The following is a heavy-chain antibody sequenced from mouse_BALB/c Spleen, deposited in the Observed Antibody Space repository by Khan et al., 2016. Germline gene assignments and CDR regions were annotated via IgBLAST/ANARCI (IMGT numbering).Heavy chain of an antibody. V-gene: IGHV1-80*01. CDR2: IYPGDGDT. J-gene: IGHJ3*01. D-gene: IGHD2-14*01. Sequence: QVQLQQSGAELVRPGSSVKISCKASSYAFSGYWMNWVKQRPGQGLEWIGQIYPGDGDTNYNGKFKGKATLTADKSSSTAYMQLSSLTSEDSAVYFCARGTPFASWGQGTLVTVSA. CDR3: ARGTPFAS. CDR1: SYAFSGYW.